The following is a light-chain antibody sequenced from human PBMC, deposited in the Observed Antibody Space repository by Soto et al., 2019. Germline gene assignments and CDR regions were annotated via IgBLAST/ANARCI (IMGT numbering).Light chain of an antibody. Sequence: EIVLTQSPGTLSLSPGERATLSCRASQSVSNNYLAWYQQKPGQAPRLLIYGASTRANGIPGRFSGSGSGTDFTLTISRLEPEDFAVYYCQQFGNSPRTFGQGTTVEIK. CDR1: QSVSNNY. CDR2: GAS. V-gene: IGKV3-20*01. CDR3: QQFGNSPRT. J-gene: IGKJ1*01.